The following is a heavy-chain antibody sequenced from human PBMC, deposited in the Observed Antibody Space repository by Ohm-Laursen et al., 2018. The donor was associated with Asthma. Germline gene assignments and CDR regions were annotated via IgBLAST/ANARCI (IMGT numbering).Heavy chain of an antibody. CDR1: GFTFSSYG. J-gene: IGHJ6*02. D-gene: IGHD3-16*02. CDR2: ISYDGSNK. V-gene: IGHV3-30*18. CDR3: AKVSEVHLGELSLFGYYYGMDV. Sequence: SLRLSCTASGFTFSSYGMHWVRQAPGKGLEWVAVISYDGSNKYYADSVKGRFTISRDNSKNTLYLQMNSLRAEDTAVYYCAKVSEVHLGELSLFGYYYGMDVWGQGTTVTVSS.